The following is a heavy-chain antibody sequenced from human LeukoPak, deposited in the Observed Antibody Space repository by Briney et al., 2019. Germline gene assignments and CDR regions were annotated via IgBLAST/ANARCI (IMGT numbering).Heavy chain of an antibody. CDR1: GGSISSSSYY. Sequence: SETLSLTCTVSGGSISSSSYYWGWIRQPPGKGLEWIGSIYYSGSTYYNPSLKSRVTMSVDTSKNQFSLKLSSVTAADTAMYYCARGPPPDFDCWGQGTLVTVSS. CDR2: IYYSGST. CDR3: ARGPPPDFDC. J-gene: IGHJ4*02. V-gene: IGHV4-39*07.